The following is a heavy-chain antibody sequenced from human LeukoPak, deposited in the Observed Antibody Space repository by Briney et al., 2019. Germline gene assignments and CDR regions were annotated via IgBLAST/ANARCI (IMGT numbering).Heavy chain of an antibody. D-gene: IGHD1-26*01. CDR3: ARGSIKSGSYPPLFY. CDR2: IIPIFGTA. V-gene: IGHV1-69*05. J-gene: IGHJ4*02. Sequence: VTSVKVSCKASGGTFSSYAISWVRQASGQGLEWMGGIIPIFGTANYAQKFQGRVTITTDESTSTAYMELSSLRSEDTAVYYCARGSIKSGSYPPLFYWGQGTLVTVSS. CDR1: GGTFSSYA.